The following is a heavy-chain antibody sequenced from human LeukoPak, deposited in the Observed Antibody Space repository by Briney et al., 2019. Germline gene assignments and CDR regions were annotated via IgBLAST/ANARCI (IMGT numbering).Heavy chain of an antibody. CDR1: GYTFTSYG. CDR2: IGAYNGNS. V-gene: IGHV1-18*01. D-gene: IGHD2-2*01. Sequence: ASVKVSCKASGYTFTSYGISWVRQAPGQGLEWMGWIGAYNGNSNYAQKFQGRVTMTTDTSTSTGYMELRSLRSDDTAVYYCVRVHSYCSTTSCLDYWGQGTLVTVSS. J-gene: IGHJ4*02. CDR3: VRVHSYCSTTSCLDY.